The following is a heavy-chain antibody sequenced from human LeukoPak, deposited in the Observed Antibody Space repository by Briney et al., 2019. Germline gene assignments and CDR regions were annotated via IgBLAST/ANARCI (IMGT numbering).Heavy chain of an antibody. CDR2: IYYSGST. D-gene: IGHD2-21*01. Sequence: SETLPLTCTVSGGSISSYYWSWIRQPPGKGLEWIGYIYYSGSTNYNPSLKSRVTISVDTSKNQFSLKLSSVTAADTAVYYCARDIRQYYFDYWGQGTLVTVSS. CDR1: GGSISSYY. CDR3: ARDIRQYYFDY. J-gene: IGHJ4*02. V-gene: IGHV4-59*01.